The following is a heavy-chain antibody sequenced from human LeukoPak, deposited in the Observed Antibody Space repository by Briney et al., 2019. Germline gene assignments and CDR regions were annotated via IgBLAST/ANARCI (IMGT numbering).Heavy chain of an antibody. V-gene: IGHV4-39*01. CDR1: GGSISSSSYY. CDR3: ARGYNWFDP. J-gene: IGHJ5*02. Sequence: SETLSLTCTVSGGSISSSSYYWGWIRQPPGKGLEWIGSIYYSGSTYYNPSLKSRVTISVDTSRNQFSLKLSSVTAADTAVYYCARGYNWFDPWGQGTLVTVSS. CDR2: IYYSGST.